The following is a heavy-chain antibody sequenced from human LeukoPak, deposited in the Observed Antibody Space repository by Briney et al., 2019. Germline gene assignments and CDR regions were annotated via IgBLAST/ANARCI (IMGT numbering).Heavy chain of an antibody. CDR2: INHSGST. CDR3: ARHVDLWFGYFDY. V-gene: IGHV4-34*01. Sequence: SETLSLTCAGYGGSFSGYYWSGIRQPPGKGLEWIGEINHSGSTNYNPSLESRVTISVDTSKNQFSLKLSSVTAADTAVYYCARHVDLWFGYFDYWGQGTLVTVSS. J-gene: IGHJ4*02. CDR1: GGSFSGYY. D-gene: IGHD3-10*01.